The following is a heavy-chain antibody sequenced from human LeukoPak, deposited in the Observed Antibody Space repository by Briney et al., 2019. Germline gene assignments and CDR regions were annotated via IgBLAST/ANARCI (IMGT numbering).Heavy chain of an antibody. J-gene: IGHJ4*02. CDR1: GFTFSSYS. D-gene: IGHD2-2*01. Sequence: GGSLGLSCAASGFTFSSYSMNWVRQAPGKGLEWVSYISISSSTIYYADSVKGRFTISRDNAKNSLYLQMNSLRAEDTAVYYCARGNIGYCSSTSCYEGDYRGQGTLVTVSS. CDR2: ISISSSTI. CDR3: ARGNIGYCSSTSCYEGDY. V-gene: IGHV3-48*01.